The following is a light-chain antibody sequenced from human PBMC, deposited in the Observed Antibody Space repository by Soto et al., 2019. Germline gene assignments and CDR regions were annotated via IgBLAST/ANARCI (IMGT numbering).Light chain of an antibody. Sequence: EVVWTQAPATLSLSPGEGATLSCRASQSIGNDLAWYQQKPGQAPRLLIYATSNRATGIPARFSGSGSGTDFTLTISSLEPEDFAVYYCQQRSGWPLTFGPGTKVDIK. CDR1: QSIGND. V-gene: IGKV3-11*01. CDR3: QQRSGWPLT. CDR2: ATS. J-gene: IGKJ3*01.